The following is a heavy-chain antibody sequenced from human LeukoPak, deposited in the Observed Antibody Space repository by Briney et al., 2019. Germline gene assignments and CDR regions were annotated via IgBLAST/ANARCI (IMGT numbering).Heavy chain of an antibody. CDR3: ARDQFSPVWASYGMDV. CDR1: GFTFSSYS. D-gene: IGHD3-16*01. J-gene: IGHJ6*02. Sequence: GGSLRLSCAASGFTFSSYSMNWVRQAPGKGLEWVSSISSSSYIYYADSVKGRFTISRDNAKNSLYLQMNSLRAEDTAVYYCARDQFSPVWASYGMDVWGQGTTVTVSS. V-gene: IGHV3-21*01. CDR2: ISSSSYI.